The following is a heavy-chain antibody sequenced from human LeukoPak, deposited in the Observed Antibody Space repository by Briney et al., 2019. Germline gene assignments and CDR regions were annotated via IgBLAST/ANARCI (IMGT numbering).Heavy chain of an antibody. D-gene: IGHD6-19*01. CDR3: ATSQSSVAGIVGD. Sequence: TGGSLRLSCAASGFTFSSYEMNWVRQAPGKGLEWVSYISSSGSTIYYADSVKGRFTISRDNAKNSLYLQMNSLGVEDTAVYYCATSQSSVAGIVGDWGQGTLVTVSS. V-gene: IGHV3-48*03. CDR1: GFTFSSYE. CDR2: ISSSGSTI. J-gene: IGHJ4*02.